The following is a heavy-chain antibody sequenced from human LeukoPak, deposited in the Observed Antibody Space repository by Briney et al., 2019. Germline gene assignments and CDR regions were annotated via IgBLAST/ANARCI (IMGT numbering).Heavy chain of an antibody. V-gene: IGHV3-23*01. CDR1: GFTFSSYA. J-gene: IGHJ4*02. CDR2: ISGSGGST. D-gene: IGHD5-18*01. Sequence: PGGSLRLSCAASGFTFSSYAMSWVRQAPGKGLEWVSAISGSGGSTYYADSVKGRFTISRDNSKNTLSLLLSSLRAEDTAVYYCAKDRYSYAFEYSDSWGQGTLVTVSS. CDR3: AKDRYSYAFEYSDS.